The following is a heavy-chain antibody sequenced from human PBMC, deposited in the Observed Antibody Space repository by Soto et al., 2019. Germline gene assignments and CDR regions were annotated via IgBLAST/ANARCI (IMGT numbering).Heavy chain of an antibody. CDR1: GGSFSGYY. D-gene: IGHD2-15*01. V-gene: IGHV4-34*01. CDR3: ARGPPYCSGGSCYLNWFDP. Sequence: SETLSLTCAVYGGSFSGYYWSWIRQPPGKGLEWIGEINHSGSTNYNPSLKSRVTISVDTSKNQFSLKLSSVTAADTAVYYCARGPPYCSGGSCYLNWFDPWGQGTLVTVSS. CDR2: INHSGST. J-gene: IGHJ5*02.